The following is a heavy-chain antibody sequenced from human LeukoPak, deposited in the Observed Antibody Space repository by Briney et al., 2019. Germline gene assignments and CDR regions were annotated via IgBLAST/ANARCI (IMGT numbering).Heavy chain of an antibody. CDR2: ISGSGGST. D-gene: IGHD6-13*01. J-gene: IGHJ4*02. V-gene: IGHV3-23*01. CDR1: GFTFSSYA. Sequence: GGSLRLSCAASGFTFSSYAMSWVRQAPGKGLEWVSAISGSGGSTYYADSVKGRFTISRDNSKNTLYLQMNSLRAEDTAVYYCAKLRQQLVVHIHTMFDYWGQGTLVTVSS. CDR3: AKLRQQLVVHIHTMFDY.